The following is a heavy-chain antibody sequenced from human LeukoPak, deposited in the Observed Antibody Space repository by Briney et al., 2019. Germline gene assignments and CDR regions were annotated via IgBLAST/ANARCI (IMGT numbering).Heavy chain of an antibody. V-gene: IGHV1-24*01. J-gene: IGHJ4*02. CDR1: GYTLTELS. CDR3: ATPIAVAGAFDY. CDR2: FDPEDGET. Sequence: ASVKVSCKVSGYTLTELSMHWVRQAPGKRLEWMGGFDPEDGETIYAQKFQGRVTMTEDTSTDTAYMELSSLRSEDTAVYYCATPIAVAGAFDYWGQGTLVTVSS. D-gene: IGHD6-19*01.